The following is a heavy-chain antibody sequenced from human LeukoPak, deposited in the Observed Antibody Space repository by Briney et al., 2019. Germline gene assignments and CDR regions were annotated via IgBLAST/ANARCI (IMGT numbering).Heavy chain of an antibody. D-gene: IGHD6-13*01. J-gene: IGHJ5*02. CDR2: IHDSGST. V-gene: IGHV4-30-4*07. CDR1: GGSISSGGYS. Sequence: SETLSPTRAVSGGSISSGGYSWSWIRQTPGKGLEWIAYIHDSGSTYYNPSLKSRVSISIDTSKNQFSLKLNSVTAADTAVYYCARVVAAAGNNWFDPWGQGTLVTVSS. CDR3: ARVVAAAGNNWFDP.